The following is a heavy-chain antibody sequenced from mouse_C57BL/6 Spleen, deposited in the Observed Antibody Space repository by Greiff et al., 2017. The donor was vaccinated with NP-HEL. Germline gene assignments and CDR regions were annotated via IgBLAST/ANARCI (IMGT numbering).Heavy chain of an antibody. CDR1: GYTFTSYW. J-gene: IGHJ3*01. Sequence: QVQLQQPGAELVRPGSSVKLSCKASGYTFTSYWMDWVKQRPGQGLDWIGNIYPSDSETHYNQKFKDKATLTVDKSSSTAYMQLSSLTSEDSAVYYCAREGYDYPLAYWSQGTLVTVSA. CDR3: AREGYDYPLAY. CDR2: IYPSDSET. V-gene: IGHV1-61*01. D-gene: IGHD2-4*01.